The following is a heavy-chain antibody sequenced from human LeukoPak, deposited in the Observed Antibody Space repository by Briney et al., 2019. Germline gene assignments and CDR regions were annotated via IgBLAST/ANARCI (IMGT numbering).Heavy chain of an antibody. CDR1: GYTFTSYG. Sequence: ASVKVSCKASGYTFTSYGISWVRQAPGQGLEWMGWISAYNGNTNYAQKLQGRVTMTTDTSTSTAYMELRSLRYDDTAVYYCARDSSIVVVPAAKMDYWGQGTLVTVSS. CDR2: ISAYNGNT. D-gene: IGHD2-2*01. CDR3: ARDSSIVVVPAAKMDY. V-gene: IGHV1-18*01. J-gene: IGHJ4*02.